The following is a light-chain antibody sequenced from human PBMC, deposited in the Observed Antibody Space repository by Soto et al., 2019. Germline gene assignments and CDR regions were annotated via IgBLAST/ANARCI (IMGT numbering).Light chain of an antibody. CDR3: SSYTNINTRACV. Sequence: QSVLTQPASVSGSPGQSITISCSGTSSDIGSYNHVAWYQQFPGKSPKLMIYAVSDRPSGVSDRFSGSKSGITASLTISGLQTEDEADYYCSSYTNINTRACVFGTGTKVTVL. J-gene: IGLJ1*01. V-gene: IGLV2-14*03. CDR1: SSDIGSYNH. CDR2: AVS.